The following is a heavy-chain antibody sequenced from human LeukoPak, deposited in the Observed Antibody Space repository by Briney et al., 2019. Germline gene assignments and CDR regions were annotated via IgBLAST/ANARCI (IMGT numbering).Heavy chain of an antibody. Sequence: PGGSLRLSCAASGFTFSSYAMSWVRQAPGKGLEWVSAISGSGGSTYYADSVKGRFTISRDNSKNTLYLQMNSLRAEDTAVYYCATLTILGFQLWYWGQGTLVTVSS. V-gene: IGHV3-23*01. J-gene: IGHJ4*02. D-gene: IGHD3-3*01. CDR1: GFTFSSYA. CDR2: ISGSGGST. CDR3: ATLTILGFQLWY.